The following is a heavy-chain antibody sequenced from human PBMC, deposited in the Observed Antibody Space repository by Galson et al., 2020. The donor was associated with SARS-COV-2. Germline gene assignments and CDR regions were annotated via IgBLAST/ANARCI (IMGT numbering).Heavy chain of an antibody. V-gene: IGHV3-66*01. Sequence: QAGGSLRLSCAASGFTVSSNDMSWVRQAPGKGLEWITVLYSGENTHYADSVKGRFTTSRDNSKNTLYLQMNNLRAEDTAVYFCARGLRGFRGIIMVRTTYFDYWGQGTLVTVS. D-gene: IGHD3-10*01. CDR2: LYSGENT. CDR1: GFTVSSND. J-gene: IGHJ4*02. CDR3: ARGLRGFRGIIMVRTTYFDY.